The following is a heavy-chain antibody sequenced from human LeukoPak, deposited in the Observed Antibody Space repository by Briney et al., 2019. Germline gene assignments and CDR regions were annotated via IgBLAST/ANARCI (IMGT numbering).Heavy chain of an antibody. D-gene: IGHD1-26*01. CDR1: GYTLTELS. Sequence: ASVKVSCKVSGYTLTELSMNWVRQAPGEGLEWMAGFDPEDGETIYAQKFQGRVTMTEDTSTDTAYMELSSLRSEDTAVYYCATDHKPLSVGWELLSFGNWYFDLWGRGTLVTVSS. J-gene: IGHJ2*01. V-gene: IGHV1-24*01. CDR3: ATDHKPLSVGWELLSFGNWYFDL. CDR2: FDPEDGET.